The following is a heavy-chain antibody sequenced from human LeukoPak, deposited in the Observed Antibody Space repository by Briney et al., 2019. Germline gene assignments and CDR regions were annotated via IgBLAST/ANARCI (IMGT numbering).Heavy chain of an antibody. CDR1: GNSVINDNSI. V-gene: IGHV4-31*02. D-gene: IGHD5-24*01. CDR3: TKGADDYKTGY. J-gene: IGHJ1*01. CDR2: FHPSGTT. Sequence: PSETLSLFCSVSGNSVINDNSIWSWIRQHPEKGLEWIGHFHPSGTTYYNPSLRSRLTISIDTSNNHFSLEMTSMTAADTAVYYCTKGADDYKTGYWGQGTLVTVSS.